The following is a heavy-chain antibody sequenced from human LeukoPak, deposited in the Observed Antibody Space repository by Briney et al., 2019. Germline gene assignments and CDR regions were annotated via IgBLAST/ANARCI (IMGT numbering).Heavy chain of an antibody. J-gene: IGHJ2*01. Sequence: QAGGSLRLSCAVSGFTFSNYAMSWVRQAPGKGLEWVSGITGSGGSTYYADSVKGRFTISRDNSKNTLYLQMNSPRVEDTAVYYCVRNSRAEWVLVVWHFDLWGRGNLVTVSS. D-gene: IGHD1-26*01. CDR2: ITGSGGST. V-gene: IGHV3-23*01. CDR1: GFTFSNYA. CDR3: VRNSRAEWVLVVWHFDL.